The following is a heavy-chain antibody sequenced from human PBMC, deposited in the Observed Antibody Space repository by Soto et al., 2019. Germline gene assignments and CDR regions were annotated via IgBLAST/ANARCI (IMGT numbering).Heavy chain of an antibody. CDR3: ARGDIDFWSGVFWFDP. CDR1: GYTFTSYD. D-gene: IGHD3-3*01. Sequence: QVQLVQSGAEVKKPGASVKVSCKASGYTFTSYDINWVRQATGQGLEWMGWMNPNSGNTGYAQKFQGRVTMTSNTSISTAYMEPSSIISEDTAVYYCARGDIDFWSGVFWFDPWGQGTLVTVSS. V-gene: IGHV1-8*01. J-gene: IGHJ5*02. CDR2: MNPNSGNT.